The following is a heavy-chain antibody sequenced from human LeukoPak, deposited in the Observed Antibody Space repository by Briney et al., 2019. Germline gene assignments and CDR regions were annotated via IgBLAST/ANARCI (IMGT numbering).Heavy chain of an antibody. CDR2: ISYVGSDK. V-gene: IGHV3-30*18. Sequence: GRSLRLSCAASGFTFGSYAMHWVRQAPDKGLEWVAVISYVGSDKYYADSVKGRLTISRDNSRNTLYLQMNSLRAEDTAVYYCAKDGDIAAAGYYFDYWGQGTLVTVSS. CDR1: GFTFGSYA. J-gene: IGHJ4*02. CDR3: AKDGDIAAAGYYFDY. D-gene: IGHD6-13*01.